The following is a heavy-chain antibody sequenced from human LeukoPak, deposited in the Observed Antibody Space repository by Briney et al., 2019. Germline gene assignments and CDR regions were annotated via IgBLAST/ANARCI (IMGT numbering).Heavy chain of an antibody. CDR1: GGSISSGGYS. CDR3: ARVMRGGSYSLNLDY. J-gene: IGHJ4*02. V-gene: IGHV4-61*08. CDR2: IYYSGST. D-gene: IGHD1-26*01. Sequence: SETLSLTCAVSGGSISSGGYSWSWIRQPPGKGLEWIGYIYYSGSTNYNPSLKSRVTISVDTSKNQFSLKLSSVTAADTAVYYCARVMRGGSYSLNLDYWGQGTLVTVSS.